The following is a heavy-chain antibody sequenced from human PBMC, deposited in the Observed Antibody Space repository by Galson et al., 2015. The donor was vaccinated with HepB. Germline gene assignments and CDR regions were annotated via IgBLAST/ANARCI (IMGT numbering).Heavy chain of an antibody. D-gene: IGHD3-22*01. CDR2: IKQDGNKQ. CDR1: GFTLSDSW. J-gene: IGHJ4*02. V-gene: IGHV3-7*01. CDR3: ARGPGSGSYYSVSFVDY. Sequence: SLRLACAVSGFTLSDSWRSWGRQAPGKGPEWVANIKQDGNKQNYVDSVKGRFIISRDNARNSLDLQLNSLRVDDTAVYYCARGPGSGSYYSVSFVDYWGQGTLVTVSS.